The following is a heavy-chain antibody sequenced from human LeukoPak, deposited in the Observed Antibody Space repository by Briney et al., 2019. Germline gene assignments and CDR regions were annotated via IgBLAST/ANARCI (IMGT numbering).Heavy chain of an antibody. J-gene: IGHJ3*02. CDR1: GITFRSYG. Sequence: PGGSLRLSCAASGITFRSYGMHWVRQAPGKGLEWVAVISYDGSHKYYADSVKGRFSISRDNSKNTLYLQMNCLRAEDTAVYYCAREYRGSRRSDAFDIWGQGTMVTVSS. D-gene: IGHD3-10*01. CDR2: ISYDGSHK. CDR3: AREYRGSRRSDAFDI. V-gene: IGHV3-30*03.